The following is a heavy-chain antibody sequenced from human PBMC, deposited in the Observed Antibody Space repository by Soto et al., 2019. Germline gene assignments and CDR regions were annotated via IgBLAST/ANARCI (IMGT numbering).Heavy chain of an antibody. V-gene: IGHV3-15*07. CDR1: GFTFSNAW. Sequence: GGSLRLSCAASGFTFSNAWMNWVRQAPGKGLEWVGRIKSKTDGGTTDYAAPVKGRFTISRDDSKNTLYLQMNSLKTEDTAVYYCTTAIRYCRGGSCYPHYYYGMDVWGQGTTVTVSS. CDR2: IKSKTDGGTT. D-gene: IGHD2-15*01. J-gene: IGHJ6*02. CDR3: TTAIRYCRGGSCYPHYYYGMDV.